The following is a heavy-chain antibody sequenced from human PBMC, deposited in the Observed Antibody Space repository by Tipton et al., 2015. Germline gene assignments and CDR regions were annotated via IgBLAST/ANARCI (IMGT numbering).Heavy chain of an antibody. Sequence: TLSLTCTVSGGSISSYSWSWIRQPPGKGLEWIGYIYYSGSTNYNPSLKSRVTISVDTSKNQISLRMMSVTAADTAVYYCARGNANSSSWHFDFWGQGTKVIVSP. V-gene: IGHV4-59*12. CDR2: IYYSGST. CDR3: ARGNANSSSWHFDF. CDR1: GGSISSYS. J-gene: IGHJ4*02. D-gene: IGHD6-13*01.